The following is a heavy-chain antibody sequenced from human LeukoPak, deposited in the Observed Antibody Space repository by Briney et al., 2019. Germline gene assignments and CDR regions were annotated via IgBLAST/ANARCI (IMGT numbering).Heavy chain of an antibody. Sequence: PGGSLRLSCAASGFTFSIYGMSWVRQAPGRGLEWVSAMSGSGGSTYYADSVKGRFTISRDNSKNTLYLQMNSLRAEDTALYYCARVASNYDFDYWGQGTLVSVSS. CDR2: MSGSGGST. V-gene: IGHV3-23*01. CDR3: ARVASNYDFDY. CDR1: GFTFSIYG. D-gene: IGHD4-11*01. J-gene: IGHJ4*02.